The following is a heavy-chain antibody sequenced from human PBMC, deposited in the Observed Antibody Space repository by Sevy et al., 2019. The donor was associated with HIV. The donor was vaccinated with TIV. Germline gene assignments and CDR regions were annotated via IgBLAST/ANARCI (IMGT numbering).Heavy chain of an antibody. J-gene: IGHJ4*02. Sequence: GGSLRLSCAASGFTFSSYAMSWVRQAPGKGLEWVSAISGSGGSTYYADSVKGRFTISRDNSKNTLYLQMNSLRAEDTAVYYCARSRYCSSTSCFPIDYWGQGTLVTVSS. CDR2: ISGSGGST. V-gene: IGHV3-23*01. D-gene: IGHD2-2*01. CDR3: ARSRYCSSTSCFPIDY. CDR1: GFTFSSYA.